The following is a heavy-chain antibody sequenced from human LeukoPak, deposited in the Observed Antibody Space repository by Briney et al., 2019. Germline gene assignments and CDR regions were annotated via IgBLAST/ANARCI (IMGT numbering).Heavy chain of an antibody. CDR3: ARGRNLGYSSSWYEDYYMDV. CDR2: INPNGGGT. D-gene: IGHD6-13*01. V-gene: IGHV1-2*02. Sequence: ASVKVSCKASGYTFTGYYMHWVRQAPGQGLEWMGWINPNGGGTNYAQKFQGRVTMTRDTSISTAYMELSRLRSDDTAVYYCARGRNLGYSSSWYEDYYMDVWGKGTTVTVSS. J-gene: IGHJ6*03. CDR1: GYTFTGYY.